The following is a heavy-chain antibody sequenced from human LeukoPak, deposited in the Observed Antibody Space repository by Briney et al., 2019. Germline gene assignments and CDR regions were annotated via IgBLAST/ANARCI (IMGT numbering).Heavy chain of an antibody. D-gene: IGHD3-10*01. Sequence: SETLSLTCAVYGGSFSGYHWSWIRQPPGKGLEWIGEINHRGSTNYNPSLKSRVTISVDTSKNQFSLKLSSVTAADTAVYYCARSERGVRGVTIKFYYWGQGTLVTVSS. CDR2: INHRGST. CDR3: ARSERGVRGVTIKFYY. CDR1: GGSFSGYH. J-gene: IGHJ4*02. V-gene: IGHV4-34*01.